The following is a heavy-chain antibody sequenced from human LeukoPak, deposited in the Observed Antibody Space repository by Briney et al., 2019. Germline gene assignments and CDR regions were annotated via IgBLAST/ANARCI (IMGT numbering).Heavy chain of an antibody. D-gene: IGHD4-17*01. J-gene: IGHJ4*02. CDR3: AISITVTDLSFDY. CDR1: GYTFTGYY. V-gene: IGHV1-69*05. CDR2: IIPIFGTA. Sequence: SVKVSCKASGYTFTGYYMHWVRQAPGQGLEWMGGIIPIFGTANYAQKFQGRVTITTDESTSTAYMELSSLRSEDTAVYYCAISITVTDLSFDYWGQGTLVTVSS.